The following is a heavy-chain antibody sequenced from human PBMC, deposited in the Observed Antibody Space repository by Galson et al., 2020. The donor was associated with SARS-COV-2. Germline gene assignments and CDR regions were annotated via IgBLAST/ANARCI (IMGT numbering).Heavy chain of an antibody. Sequence: ETSETLSLTCIVSGASIRSYYWNWIRQSPGKGLEWIGYIYHSGTSDYNPSLKGRVTISLDTSKNQFSLKLTSVTAADTAVYYCAGQSEGFDYWGQGTRGTVSS. J-gene: IGHJ4*02. CDR2: IYHSGTS. CDR3: AGQSEGFDY. V-gene: IGHV4-59*08. CDR1: GASIRSYY.